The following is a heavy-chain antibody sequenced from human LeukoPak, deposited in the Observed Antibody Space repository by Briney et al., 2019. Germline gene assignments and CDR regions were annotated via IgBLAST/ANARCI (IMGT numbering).Heavy chain of an antibody. V-gene: IGHV1-24*01. D-gene: IGHD6-13*01. CDR2: FDPEDGET. CDR1: GYTLTELS. CDR3: ARIAAAGTGGDYYYMDV. J-gene: IGHJ6*03. Sequence: ASVKVSCKVSGYTLTELSMHWVRQAPGKGLEWMGGFDPEDGETIYAQKFQGRVTITTVESTSTAYMELSSLRSEDTAVYYCARIAAAGTGGDYYYMDVWGKGTTVTVSS.